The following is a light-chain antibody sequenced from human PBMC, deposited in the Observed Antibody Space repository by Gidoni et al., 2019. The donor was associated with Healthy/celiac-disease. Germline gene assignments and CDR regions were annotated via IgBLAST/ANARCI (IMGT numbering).Light chain of an antibody. Sequence: QSALTQPASVSGSPGQSITISCTGTSSDVGGYYYVSWYQHHPGKAPKLMIYDVSNRPSGVSNRFSGSKSGNTASLTISGLQAEDEADYYCNSYTSSSTGVFGSGTKVTVL. CDR1: SSDVGGYYY. CDR3: NSYTSSSTGV. V-gene: IGLV2-14*03. CDR2: DVS. J-gene: IGLJ1*01.